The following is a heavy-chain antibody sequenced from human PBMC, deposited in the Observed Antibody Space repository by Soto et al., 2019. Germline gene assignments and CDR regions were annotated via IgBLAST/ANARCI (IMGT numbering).Heavy chain of an antibody. D-gene: IGHD6-19*01. CDR1: GFTFSIYA. J-gene: IGHJ4*02. Sequence: GGSLRLSCAASGFTFSIYAMSWVRQAPGKGLEWVSATSASGDKTYYADAVKGRFTISKDNSKNTLYLQMNSLRAEDTAVYYCAKDLAGSFDSWGQGNLVTVSS. CDR2: TSASGDKT. CDR3: AKDLAGSFDS. V-gene: IGHV3-23*01.